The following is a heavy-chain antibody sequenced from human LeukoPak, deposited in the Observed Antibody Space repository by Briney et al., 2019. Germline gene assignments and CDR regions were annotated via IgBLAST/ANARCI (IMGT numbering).Heavy chain of an antibody. CDR2: MNPNSGNT. J-gene: IGHJ6*03. D-gene: IGHD3-3*01. CDR1: GYTFTSYD. CDR3: ARGASIFGVVNYYYYYMDV. V-gene: IGHV1-8*01. Sequence: AASVKVSCKASGYTFTSYDINWVRQATGQGLEWMGWMNPNSGNTGYAQKFQGRVTMTRNTSISTAYMELSSLRSEDTAVYYCARGASIFGVVNYYYYYMDVWGKGTTVTVSS.